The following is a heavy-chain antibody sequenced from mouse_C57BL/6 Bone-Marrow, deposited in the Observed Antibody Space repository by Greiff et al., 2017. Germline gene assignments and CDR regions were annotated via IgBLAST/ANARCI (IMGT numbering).Heavy chain of an antibody. CDR3: ARQGVITTVVDFDD. V-gene: IGHV5-9*01. D-gene: IGHD1-1*01. J-gene: IGHJ2*01. Sequence: EVQRVESGGGLVKPGGSLKLSCAASGFTFSSYTMPWVRQTPEKRLEWVATISGGGGNTYYPDSVKGRFTISRDNAKNTLYLQMSSLRSEDTALYYCARQGVITTVVDFDDGGRGTTLTVSA. CDR2: ISGGGGNT. CDR1: GFTFSSYT.